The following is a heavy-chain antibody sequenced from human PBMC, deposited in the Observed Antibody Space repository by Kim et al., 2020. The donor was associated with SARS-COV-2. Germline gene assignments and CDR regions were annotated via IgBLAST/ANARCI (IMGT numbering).Heavy chain of an antibody. CDR1: GGSISSYY. V-gene: IGHV4-59*13. D-gene: IGHD4-17*01. CDR2: IYYSGST. Sequence: SETLSLTCTVSGGSISSYYWSWIRQPPGKGLEWIGDIYYSGSTNYNPSLKSRVTISVDTSKNQFSLKMSSVTAADTAVYYCATLYGDLDFDYWGQGTLVTVSS. J-gene: IGHJ4*02. CDR3: ATLYGDLDFDY.